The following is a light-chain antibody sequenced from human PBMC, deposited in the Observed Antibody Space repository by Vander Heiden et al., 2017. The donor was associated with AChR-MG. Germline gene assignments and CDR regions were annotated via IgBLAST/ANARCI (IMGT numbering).Light chain of an antibody. CDR3: QQYYSYSIT. V-gene: IGKV1-8*01. CDR2: AAS. J-gene: IGKJ5*01. CDR1: QSISSY. Sequence: AIRMTQSPSSLSASTGDRVTITCRASQSISSYLAWYQQKPGKAPKLLIYAASTLQSGVPSRFSGSGSGTDFTLTISCLQSEDFATYYCQQYYSYSITFGQGTRLEIK.